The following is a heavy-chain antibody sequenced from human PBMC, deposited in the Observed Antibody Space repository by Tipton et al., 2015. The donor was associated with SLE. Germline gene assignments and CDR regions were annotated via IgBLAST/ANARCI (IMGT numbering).Heavy chain of an antibody. Sequence: TLSLTCAVYGGSFSGYYWSWIRQPPGKGLEWIGEINHSGSTNYSPSLKSRVNISVDTSKNQFSLKMTSLTAVDTAVYYCARGYRIAALRPWYFDLWGRGTLVTVSS. J-gene: IGHJ2*01. D-gene: IGHD6-13*01. CDR1: GGSFSGYY. CDR3: ARGYRIAALRPWYFDL. CDR2: INHSGST. V-gene: IGHV4-34*01.